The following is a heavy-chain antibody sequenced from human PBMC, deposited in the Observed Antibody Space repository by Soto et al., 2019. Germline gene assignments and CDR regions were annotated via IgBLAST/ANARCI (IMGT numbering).Heavy chain of an antibody. J-gene: IGHJ6*02. CDR2: INGDGSST. CDR3: VRGGALTYYYYGMDV. Sequence: GGSLRLSCAASGFTFRSYYIHWVRQAPGKGLVWVSRINGDGSSTAYADSVKGRFTISRDNAKNTLSLQMNSLRVEDSAVYYCVRGGALTYYYYGMDVWGQGTTVTVSS. CDR1: GFTFRSYY. V-gene: IGHV3-74*03. D-gene: IGHD3-16*01.